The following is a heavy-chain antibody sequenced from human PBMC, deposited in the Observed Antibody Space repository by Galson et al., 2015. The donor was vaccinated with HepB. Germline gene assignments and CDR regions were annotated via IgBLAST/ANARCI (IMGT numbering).Heavy chain of an antibody. CDR2: VSTDGSEK. Sequence: SLRLSCAASGFTFTSYSMHWVRQAPGKGLEWVAVVSTDGSEKYYGDSVRGRFTISRDNSKDIVYLQMNSLRPEDTAVYYCARVPDYGENLREDYWGQGSLVTVSS. D-gene: IGHD4-17*01. V-gene: IGHV3-30-3*01. CDR3: ARVPDYGENLREDY. CDR1: GFTFTSYS. J-gene: IGHJ4*02.